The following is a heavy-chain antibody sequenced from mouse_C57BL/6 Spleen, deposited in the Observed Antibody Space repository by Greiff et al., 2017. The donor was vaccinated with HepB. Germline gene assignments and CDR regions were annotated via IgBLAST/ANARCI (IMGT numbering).Heavy chain of an antibody. Sequence: QVQLKQSGAELARPGASVKLSCKASGYTFTSYGISWVKQRTGQGLEWIGEIYPRSGNTYYNEKFKGKATLTADKSSSTAYMELRSLTSEDSAVYFCVYYDYDIPFDYWGQGTTLTVSS. V-gene: IGHV1-81*01. CDR1: GYTFTSYG. J-gene: IGHJ2*01. CDR3: VYYDYDIPFDY. CDR2: IYPRSGNT. D-gene: IGHD2-4*01.